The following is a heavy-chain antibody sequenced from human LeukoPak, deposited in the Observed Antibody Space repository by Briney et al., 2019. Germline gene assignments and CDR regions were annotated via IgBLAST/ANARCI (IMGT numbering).Heavy chain of an antibody. Sequence: ASVKVSCNASGYTFTGYYMHWIRQPPGQGLEWMGWINPNSGGTNYAQQFQGWVTMTRDTSISTAYMALSRLRSDDTAVYYCAREGDMALDYWGQGTLVTVSS. CDR3: AREGDMALDY. V-gene: IGHV1-2*04. CDR1: GYTFTGYY. J-gene: IGHJ4*02. D-gene: IGHD2-15*01. CDR2: INPNSGGT.